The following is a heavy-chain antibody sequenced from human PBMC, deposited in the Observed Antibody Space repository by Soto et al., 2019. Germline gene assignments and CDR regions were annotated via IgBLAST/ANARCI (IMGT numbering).Heavy chain of an antibody. V-gene: IGHV3-21*01. CDR2: ISSSSSYI. CDR3: ARYPTYYYDSSGLSWVY. Sequence: GSLRLSCAASGFTFSSYSMNWVRHAPGKGLEWVSSISSSSSYIYYADSVKGRFTISRDNAKNSLYLQMNSLRAEDTAVYYCARYPTYYYDSSGLSWVYLGQGTLVTVSS. J-gene: IGHJ4*02. D-gene: IGHD3-22*01. CDR1: GFTFSSYS.